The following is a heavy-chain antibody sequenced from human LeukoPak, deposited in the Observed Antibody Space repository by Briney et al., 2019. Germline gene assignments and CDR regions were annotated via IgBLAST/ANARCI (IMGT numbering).Heavy chain of an antibody. CDR2: IWSDGSNK. V-gene: IGHV3-33*01. CDR1: GLTFSSYG. J-gene: IGHJ4*02. Sequence: GGSLRLSCEASGLTFSSYGMHWVRQAPGKGLEWVAGIWSDGSNKYYADSVKGRFAISRDNSKNTVWLQMNSLRAEDTAVYYCVRDPMATIYYFDYWGQGTLVTVSS. CDR3: VRDPMATIYYFDY. D-gene: IGHD5-12*01.